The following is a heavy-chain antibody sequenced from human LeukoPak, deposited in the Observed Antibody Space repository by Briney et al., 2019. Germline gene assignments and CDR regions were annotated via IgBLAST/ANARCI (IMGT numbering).Heavy chain of an antibody. CDR3: AKRSGGDTGAFDF. Sequence: GGSLRLSCAASGFTFSSYAMSWVRQALGKGLEWVSTISGSGGNTDSADSVKGRFTISRDNSKNTLYLQMISLSAEDTAVYYCAKRSGGDTGAFDFWGQGTMVTVSS. V-gene: IGHV3-23*01. D-gene: IGHD2-21*02. CDR1: GFTFSSYA. CDR2: ISGSGGNT. J-gene: IGHJ3*01.